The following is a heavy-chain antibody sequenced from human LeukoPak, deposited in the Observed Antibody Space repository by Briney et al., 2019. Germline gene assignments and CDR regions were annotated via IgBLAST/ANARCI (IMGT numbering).Heavy chain of an antibody. CDR2: INHSGST. V-gene: IGHV4-34*01. Sequence: PSETLSLPCAVYVGSFSGYYWSWIRQPPGKGLEWIGEINHSGSTNYNPSLKSQVTISLDTSKNQFSLKLSSVTAADTAVYYCARDLGEMVVTGAFDIWGQGTMVTVSS. D-gene: IGHD2-21*02. CDR1: VGSFSGYY. J-gene: IGHJ3*02. CDR3: ARDLGEMVVTGAFDI.